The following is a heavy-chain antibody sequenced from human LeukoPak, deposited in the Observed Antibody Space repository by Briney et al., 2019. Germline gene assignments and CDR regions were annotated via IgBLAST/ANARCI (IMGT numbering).Heavy chain of an antibody. V-gene: IGHV4-34*01. J-gene: IGHJ4*02. D-gene: IGHD3-3*01. CDR1: GGSFSGYY. CDR2: INHSGST. Sequence: PSETLSLTCAVYGGSFSGYYWSWIRQPPGKGLEWIGEINHSGSTNYNPSLKGRVTISVDTSKNQFSLKLSSVTAADTAVYYCARGLDYDFWSGYGGGFDYWGQGTLVTVSS. CDR3: ARGLDYDFWSGYGGGFDY.